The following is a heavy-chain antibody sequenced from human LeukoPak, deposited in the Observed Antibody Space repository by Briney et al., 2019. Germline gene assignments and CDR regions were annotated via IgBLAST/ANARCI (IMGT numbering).Heavy chain of an antibody. D-gene: IGHD2-15*01. CDR2: TSHSGST. Sequence: SETLSLTCTVYGGSFSTYYWSWIRQPPGKGLEWIGETSHSGSTNYNPSLKSRVTISVDTSKNQFSLKLSSVTAADTAVYFCARVRWSRTNWFVPWGQGTLVTVSS. V-gene: IGHV4-34*01. J-gene: IGHJ5*02. CDR1: GGSFSTYY. CDR3: ARVRWSRTNWFVP.